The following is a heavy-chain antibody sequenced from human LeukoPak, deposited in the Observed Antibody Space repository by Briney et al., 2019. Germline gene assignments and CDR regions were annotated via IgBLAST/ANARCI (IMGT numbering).Heavy chain of an antibody. D-gene: IGHD3-16*01. Sequence: ASVKVSCKASGYTFTSYGISWVRQATGQGLEWMGWMNPNSGNTGYAQKFQGRVIITRNTSISTAYMELNSLRSEDTAVYYCARGTKSGLGESSVGYWGQGTLVTVSS. J-gene: IGHJ4*02. CDR3: ARGTKSGLGESSVGY. CDR2: MNPNSGNT. V-gene: IGHV1-8*03. CDR1: GYTFTSYG.